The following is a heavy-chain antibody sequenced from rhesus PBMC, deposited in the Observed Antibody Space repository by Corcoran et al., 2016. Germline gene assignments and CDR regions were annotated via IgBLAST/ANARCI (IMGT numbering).Heavy chain of an antibody. J-gene: IGHJ4*01. D-gene: IGHD3-3*01. Sequence: EVQLVESGGGLVPPGGSLRLSCAASGFTFSDYYMTWVRQAPGKGLEWVSSISRASTDIYYTDSVKGRFTVSRDNAKNSLSLQMNSLKTEDTAVYYCTRGDYNFWTGYSDYCDFWGQGVLVTVSA. CDR2: ISRASTDI. CDR3: TRGDYNFWTGYSDYCDF. CDR1: GFTFSDYY. V-gene: IGHV3S16*01.